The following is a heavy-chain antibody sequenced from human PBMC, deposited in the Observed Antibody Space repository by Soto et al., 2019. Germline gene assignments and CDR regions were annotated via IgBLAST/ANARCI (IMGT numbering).Heavy chain of an antibody. V-gene: IGHV4-61*08. CDR3: ARIEMATITIDY. D-gene: IGHD5-12*01. J-gene: IGHJ4*02. Sequence: SETLSLTCAVSGGSISSGGYYWSWIRQPPGKGLEWIGYIYYSGSTNYNPSLKSRVTISVDTSKNQFSLKLSSVTAADTAVYYCARIEMATITIDYWGQGTLVTVSS. CDR1: GGSISSGGYY. CDR2: IYYSGST.